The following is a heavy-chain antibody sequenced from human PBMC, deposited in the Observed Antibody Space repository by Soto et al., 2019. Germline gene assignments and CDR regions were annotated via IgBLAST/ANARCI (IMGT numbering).Heavy chain of an antibody. CDR1: GFTFSSYS. Sequence: EVQLVESGGGLVQPGGSLRLSCAASGFTFSSYSMNWVRQAPGKGLEWVSYISSSSSTIYYADSVKGRFTISRDNAKNSLYLQRNSLRAEDTAVYYCARDRGYCTNGVCLYYYYYMDVWGKGTTVTVSS. V-gene: IGHV3-48*01. D-gene: IGHD2-8*01. CDR3: ARDRGYCTNGVCLYYYYYMDV. CDR2: ISSSSSTI. J-gene: IGHJ6*03.